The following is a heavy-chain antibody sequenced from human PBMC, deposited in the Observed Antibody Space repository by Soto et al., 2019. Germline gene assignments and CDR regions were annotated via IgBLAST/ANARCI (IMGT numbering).Heavy chain of an antibody. CDR1: PFSLSTSGVG. V-gene: IGHV2-5*02. J-gene: IGHJ4*02. Sequence: SGPRLVNRTEGITRTSRLSPFSLSTSGVGVVWIRQPPGKALEWLALIYWDDDKRYSPSLKSRLTITKDTSKNQVVLTMTNMDPVDTATYYSPHRYYVIPGLDHWAQGTVLPISS. CDR2: IYWDDDK. CDR3: PHRYYVIPGLDH. D-gene: IGHD3-3*01.